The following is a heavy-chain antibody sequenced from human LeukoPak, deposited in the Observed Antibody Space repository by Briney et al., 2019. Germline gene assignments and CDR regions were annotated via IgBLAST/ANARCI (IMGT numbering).Heavy chain of an antibody. CDR2: IKSKYDGGTT. V-gene: IGHV3-15*01. Sequence: PGGSLRLSCAGSGFTFSNAWMNWVRQAPGKGLEWVGRIKSKYDGGTTDYAAPVKGRFTISRDDSKNTVFLQMNSLKTEDTALYYCATGGYYFDYWGQGTLVTVSS. CDR3: ATGGYYFDY. J-gene: IGHJ4*02. CDR1: GFTFSNAW.